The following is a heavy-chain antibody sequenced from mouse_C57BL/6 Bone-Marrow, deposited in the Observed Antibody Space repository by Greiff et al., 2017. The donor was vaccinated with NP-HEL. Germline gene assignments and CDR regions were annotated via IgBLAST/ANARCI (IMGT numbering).Heavy chain of an antibody. D-gene: IGHD2-12*01. Sequence: EVNLVESGGGLVQPGGSLKLSCAASGFTFSDYGMAWVRQAPRKGPEWVAFISNLAYSIYYADTVTGRFTISRENAKNTLYLEMSSLRAEDTAMYYCARHGYRGAMDYWGQGTSVTVSS. J-gene: IGHJ4*01. V-gene: IGHV5-15*01. CDR3: ARHGYRGAMDY. CDR2: ISNLAYSI. CDR1: GFTFSDYG.